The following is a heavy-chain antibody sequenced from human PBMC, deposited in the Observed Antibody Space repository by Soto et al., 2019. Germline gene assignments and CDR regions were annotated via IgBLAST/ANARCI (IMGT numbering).Heavy chain of an antibody. J-gene: IGHJ3*01. CDR1: GGTFTKYA. Sequence: QVQLVQSGAAVRKPGSSVKVSCKASGGTFTKYAITWVRQAPRQVLEWMGGIVPLPGTTNYAQKFRGRVTMSADESTGRAYLELSSLRSEDTAVYYGASGVGGLGGSSGWPDYAFDVWGQGTMVIVSS. V-gene: IGHV1-69*01. CDR3: ASGVGGLGGSSGWPDYAFDV. D-gene: IGHD6-19*01. CDR2: IVPLPGTT.